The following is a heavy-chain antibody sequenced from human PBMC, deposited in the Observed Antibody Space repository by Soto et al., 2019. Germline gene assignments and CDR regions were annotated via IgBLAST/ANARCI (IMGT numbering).Heavy chain of an antibody. V-gene: IGHV3-15*01. CDR1: GFTFSDYY. D-gene: IGHD1-26*01. CDR2: ILSNTVGGTT. CDR3: ARDRGLDLGPIGY. J-gene: IGHJ4*02. Sequence: GGSLRLSCAASGFTFSDYYMSWIRQAPGKGLEWVGRILSNTVGGTTDLIAPVKGRFTISRDDSKNTLYLQMNSLRAEDTAVYYCARDRGLDLGPIGYWGQGTLVTVSS.